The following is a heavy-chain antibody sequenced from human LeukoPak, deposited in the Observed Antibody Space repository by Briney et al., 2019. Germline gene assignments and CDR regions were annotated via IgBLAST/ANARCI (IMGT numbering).Heavy chain of an antibody. CDR2: IIPIFGTA. CDR3: ARVPRRNSSSYYFDY. D-gene: IGHD6-6*01. CDR1: GGTFSSYA. Sequence: SVKVSCKASGGTFSSYAISWVRQAPGQGLEWMGGIIPIFGTANYVQKFQGRVTITADESTSTAYMELSSLRSEDTAVYYCARVPRRNSSSYYFDYWGQGTLVTVSS. J-gene: IGHJ4*02. V-gene: IGHV1-69*01.